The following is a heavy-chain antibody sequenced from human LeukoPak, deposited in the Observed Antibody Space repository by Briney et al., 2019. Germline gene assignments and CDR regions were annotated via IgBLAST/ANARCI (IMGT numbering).Heavy chain of an antibody. V-gene: IGHV3-74*01. CDR1: GFTFSTYW. CDR2: LSGDGSST. J-gene: IGHJ4*02. D-gene: IGHD4-17*01. CDR3: ARASTTVPNLLDT. Sequence: PGGSLRLSCVASGFTFSTYWMHWVRQAPGKGLLWVSRLSGDGSSTRFADSLKGRFTISRDNAKNTLYLQMNSLRAEDTAVYFCARASTTVPNLLDTWGQRTLVTVSS.